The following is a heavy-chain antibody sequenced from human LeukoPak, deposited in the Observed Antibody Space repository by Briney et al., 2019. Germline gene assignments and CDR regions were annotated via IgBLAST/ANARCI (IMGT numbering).Heavy chain of an antibody. J-gene: IGHJ3*02. Sequence: GGSLRLSCAASGFTFSSYEMNWVRQAPGKGLEWVSYISSSGSTIYYADSVKGRFTISRDNAKNSLYLQVNSLRAEDTAVYYCARPGYSSSWLSAFDIWGQGTMVTVSS. D-gene: IGHD6-13*01. CDR1: GFTFSSYE. CDR2: ISSSGSTI. CDR3: ARPGYSSSWLSAFDI. V-gene: IGHV3-48*03.